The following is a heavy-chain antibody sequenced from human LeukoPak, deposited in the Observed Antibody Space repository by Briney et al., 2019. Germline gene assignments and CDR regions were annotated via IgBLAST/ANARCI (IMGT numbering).Heavy chain of an antibody. D-gene: IGHD6-13*01. CDR2: IYHSGST. Sequence: SETLSLTCTVSGYSISSGYYWGWIRQPPGKGLEWIGSIYHSGSTYYNPYLKSRVTISVDRSKNQFSLKLSSVTAADTAVYYCARGPSGRSSWYNYWGQGTLVTVSS. V-gene: IGHV4-38-2*02. J-gene: IGHJ4*02. CDR3: ARGPSGRSSWYNY. CDR1: GYSISSGYY.